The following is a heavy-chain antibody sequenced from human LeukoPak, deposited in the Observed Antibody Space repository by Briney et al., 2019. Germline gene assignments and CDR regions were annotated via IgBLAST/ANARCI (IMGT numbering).Heavy chain of an antibody. CDR2: INQDGSEK. CDR1: GFTFSSHW. D-gene: IGHD5-18*01. CDR3: ARAVYGYFDF. J-gene: IGHJ4*02. Sequence: GGSLRLSCAASGFTFSSHWVSWVRQAPGKGLEWLANINQDGSEKYYVDSVKGRFTISRDNAKNSQYLQMSSLRAEDTAVYYCARAVYGYFDFWGQGTLLTVSS. V-gene: IGHV3-7*04.